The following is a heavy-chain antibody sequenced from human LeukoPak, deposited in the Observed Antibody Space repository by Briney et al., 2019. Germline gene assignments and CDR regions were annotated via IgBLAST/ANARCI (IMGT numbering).Heavy chain of an antibody. CDR2: IFFSGNT. Sequence: SETLSLTCTVSGGSISSGGHNWDWIRQPPGKGLEYIGSIFFSGNTHYNPSLNSRVTISVDRSKNQFSLKLSSVTAADTAVYYCTRRPKQPGFWSGYVDYWGQGTLVTVSS. J-gene: IGHJ4*02. CDR1: GGSISSGGHN. D-gene: IGHD3-3*01. V-gene: IGHV4-39*01. CDR3: TRRPKQPGFWSGYVDY.